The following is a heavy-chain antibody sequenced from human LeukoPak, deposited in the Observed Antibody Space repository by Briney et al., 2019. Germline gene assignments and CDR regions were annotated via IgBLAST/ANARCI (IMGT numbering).Heavy chain of an antibody. D-gene: IGHD5-18*01. J-gene: IGHJ3*02. Sequence: GRSLRLSCAASGFTFDDYAMHWVRQAPGKGLEWVAVISYDGSNKYYADSVKGRFTISRDNSKNTLYLQMNSLRAEDTAVYYCARSRGYSYDYDAFDIWGQGTMVTVSS. CDR1: GFTFDDYA. CDR2: ISYDGSNK. V-gene: IGHV3-30-3*01. CDR3: ARSRGYSYDYDAFDI.